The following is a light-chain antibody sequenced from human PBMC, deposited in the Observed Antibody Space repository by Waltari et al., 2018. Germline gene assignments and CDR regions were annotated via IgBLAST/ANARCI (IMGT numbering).Light chain of an antibody. CDR3: QAWDSSTAVV. Sequence: SYELTQPPPVSVSPGQTASIPCPGDQLGDKYACWYQPKPGQSPVLVIYQDSKRPSGIPERFSGSNSGNTATLTISGTQAMDEADYYCQAWDSSTAVVFGGGTKLTVL. J-gene: IGLJ2*01. CDR2: QDS. CDR1: QLGDKY. V-gene: IGLV3-1*01.